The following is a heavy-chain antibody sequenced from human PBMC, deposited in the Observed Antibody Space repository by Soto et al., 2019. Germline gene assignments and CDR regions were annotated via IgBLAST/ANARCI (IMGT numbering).Heavy chain of an antibody. CDR1: SGSFSGYY. V-gene: IGHV4-34*01. CDR3: ARGKFIAAAGPLDY. J-gene: IGHJ4*02. CDR2: INHSGST. D-gene: IGHD6-13*01. Sequence: SETLSLTCAVYSGSFSGYYWSWIRQPPGKGLEWIGEINHSGSTNYNPSLKSRVTVSVDTSKNQFSLKLSSVTAADTAVYYCARGKFIAAAGPLDYWGQGTLVTVSS.